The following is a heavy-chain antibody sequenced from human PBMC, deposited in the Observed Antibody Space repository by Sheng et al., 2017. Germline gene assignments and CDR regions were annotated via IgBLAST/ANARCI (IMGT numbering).Heavy chain of an antibody. J-gene: IGHJ6*02. CDR3: ASRIVVVPAAYGMDV. D-gene: IGHD2-2*01. CDR2: IYHSGST. V-gene: IGHV4-38-2*01. CDR1: GYSISSGYY. Sequence: QVQLQESGPGLVKPSETLSLTCAVSGYSISSGYYWGWIRQPPGKGLEWIGSIYHSGSTYYNPSLKSRVTISVDTSKNQFSLKLSSVTAADTAVYYCASRIVVVPAAYGMDVWGQGTMVTVSS.